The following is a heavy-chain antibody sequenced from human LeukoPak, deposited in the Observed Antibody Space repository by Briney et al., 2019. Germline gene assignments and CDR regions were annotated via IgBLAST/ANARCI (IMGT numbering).Heavy chain of an antibody. J-gene: IGHJ5*02. Sequence: ASVKVSCKASGYTFTSYGISWVRQAPGQGLEWMGWISAYNGNTNYAQKLQGRVTMTTDTSTSTVYMELSSLRSEDTAVYYCARGGVVPAAMRWFDPWGQGTLVTVSS. CDR2: ISAYNGNT. V-gene: IGHV1-18*01. CDR1: GYTFTSYG. CDR3: ARGGVVPAAMRWFDP. D-gene: IGHD2-2*01.